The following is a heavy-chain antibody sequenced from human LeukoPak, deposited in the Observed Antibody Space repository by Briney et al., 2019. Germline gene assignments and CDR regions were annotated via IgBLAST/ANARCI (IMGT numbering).Heavy chain of an antibody. CDR2: MSGVGVST. CDR3: AKVRAGHYFDY. J-gene: IGHJ4*02. CDR1: GFTFSNFA. V-gene: IGHV3-23*01. Sequence: GGSLRLSCTASGFTFSNFAMSWVRQAPGKGLEWVSSMSGVGVSTYYADSVKGRFTISRDNSKNTLYLQMHSLRAEDTAVYYCAKVRAGHYFDYWGQGTLVTVSS. D-gene: IGHD6-19*01.